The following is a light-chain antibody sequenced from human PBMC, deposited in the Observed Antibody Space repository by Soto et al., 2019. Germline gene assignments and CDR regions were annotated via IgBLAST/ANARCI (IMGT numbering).Light chain of an antibody. V-gene: IGKV1-5*01. CDR3: QQYYTYST. Sequence: DIQLTQSPSTLSAAVGDSVTITCRASQNIRNLLAWYQQKPGKAPKPLIFDASTLKTWVPSRFGGSGSGAEFNFTTTGLQPDDFATYLCQQYYTYSTFGQGTRLDIK. J-gene: IGKJ5*01. CDR1: QNIRNL. CDR2: DAS.